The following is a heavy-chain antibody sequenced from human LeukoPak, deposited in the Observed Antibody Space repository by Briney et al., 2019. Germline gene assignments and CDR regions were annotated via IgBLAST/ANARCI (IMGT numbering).Heavy chain of an antibody. Sequence: PGGSLRLSCAASGFTFSSYGMHWVRQAPGKGLEWVAFIRYDGSNKYYADSVKGRFTISRDNSKNTLYLQMNSLRAEDTAVYYCARDLSLVTMIYYFDYWGQGTLVTVSS. J-gene: IGHJ4*02. D-gene: IGHD3-22*01. CDR3: ARDLSLVTMIYYFDY. V-gene: IGHV3-30*02. CDR2: IRYDGSNK. CDR1: GFTFSSYG.